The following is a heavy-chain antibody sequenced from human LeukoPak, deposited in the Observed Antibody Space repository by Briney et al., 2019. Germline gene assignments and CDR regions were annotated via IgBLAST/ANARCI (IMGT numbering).Heavy chain of an antibody. D-gene: IGHD3-22*01. CDR2: ISGSGTST. Sequence: GGSLRLSCAASGFTFTSYAMSWVRQAPGKGLEWVSGISGSGTSTYYADSVKGRFTIPRDNSKDTLYLQMNSLRSEDTAVYYCAKEGDYYDSRGYYQYFFHYWGQGTLVTVSS. V-gene: IGHV3-23*01. CDR3: AKEGDYYDSRGYYQYFFHY. J-gene: IGHJ4*02. CDR1: GFTFTSYA.